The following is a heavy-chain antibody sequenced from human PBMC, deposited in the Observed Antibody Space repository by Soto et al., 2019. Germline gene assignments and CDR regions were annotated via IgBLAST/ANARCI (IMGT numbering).Heavy chain of an antibody. Sequence: QVQLVQSGAEVKKPGSSVKVSCKASGDTFNFYINWVRQAPGLGLEWMGRFNPILSFSNSALKFQGRVTLTADKPTSTAYMVLSSLRSEDTAIYYCATSFGSGSRAFDYWGQGALVTVSS. CDR1: GDTFNFY. D-gene: IGHD3-10*01. CDR2: FNPILSFS. J-gene: IGHJ4*02. V-gene: IGHV1-69*02. CDR3: ATSFGSGSRAFDY.